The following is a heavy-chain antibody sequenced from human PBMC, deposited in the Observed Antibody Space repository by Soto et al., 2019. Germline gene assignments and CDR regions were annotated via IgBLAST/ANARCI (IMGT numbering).Heavy chain of an antibody. V-gene: IGHV4-30-4*01. CDR3: VGTGTTDDF. D-gene: IGHD1-7*01. CDR1: GASVNTGDYY. CDR2: IFYSGDT. J-gene: IGHJ1*01. Sequence: VQLQGWGPGLVKPSQTVSLTCTVSGASVNTGDYYWSYIRQSPGKGLEWLGYIFYSGDTYYNPSLKSRATISLNTSRNQISLTLTSVTDADTAVYFCVGTGTTDDFWGQGTLVTVSP.